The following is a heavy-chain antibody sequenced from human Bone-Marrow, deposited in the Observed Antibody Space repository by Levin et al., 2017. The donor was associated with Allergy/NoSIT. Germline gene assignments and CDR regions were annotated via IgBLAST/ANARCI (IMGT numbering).Heavy chain of an antibody. J-gene: IGHJ4*02. CDR3: ARGWYYFDY. CDR2: VNSDGTST. CDR1: GLTFNSYW. Sequence: GESLKISCAAPGLTFNSYWMHWIRQAPGKGLERVSRVNSDGTSTDYADSVKGRFTISRDNAKNTIYLQMNSLRAEDTAVYYCARGWYYFDYWGQGTLVTVSS. V-gene: IGHV3-74*01.